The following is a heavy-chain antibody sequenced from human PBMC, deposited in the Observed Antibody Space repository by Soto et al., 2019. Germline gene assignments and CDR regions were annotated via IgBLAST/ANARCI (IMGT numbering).Heavy chain of an antibody. J-gene: IGHJ4*02. CDR3: AREGTFSSGWTIGYYFYY. D-gene: IGHD6-19*01. Sequence: GRLLTLSCAASGFSFSDYYMSWIRPAPGKGLEWVSYISSSGSTIYYADSVKDRFTISRDNAKNSLYLQMTSLRAEDTALYYCAREGTFSSGWTIGYYFYYWGQGTLVTVSS. V-gene: IGHV3-11*01. CDR1: GFSFSDYY. CDR2: ISSSGSTI.